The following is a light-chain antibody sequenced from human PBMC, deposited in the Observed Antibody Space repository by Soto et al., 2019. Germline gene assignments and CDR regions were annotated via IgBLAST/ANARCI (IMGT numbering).Light chain of an antibody. Sequence: NFMLTQPHSVSESPGRTVTISCICSSGNIASNYVQWYQQRPGSSPTTVIYEDRQRPSGVPDRFSGSIDSSSNSASLTISGLKTEDEADYYCQSYDGAKLIWVFGGGTKLTVL. CDR2: EDR. CDR1: SGNIASNY. V-gene: IGLV6-57*01. J-gene: IGLJ3*02. CDR3: QSYDGAKLIWV.